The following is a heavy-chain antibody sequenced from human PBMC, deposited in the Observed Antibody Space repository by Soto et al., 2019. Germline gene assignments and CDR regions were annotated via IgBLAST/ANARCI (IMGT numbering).Heavy chain of an antibody. CDR1: GFTFSSYG. CDR2: IWYDGSNK. J-gene: IGHJ4*02. Sequence: GESLKISCXASGFTFSSYGMHWVRQAPGKGLEWVAVIWYDGSNKYYADSVKGRFTISRDNSKNTLYLQMNSLRAEDTAVYYCAGWNYGGFDYWGQGTLVTVSS. V-gene: IGHV3-33*01. CDR3: AGWNYGGFDY. D-gene: IGHD1-7*01.